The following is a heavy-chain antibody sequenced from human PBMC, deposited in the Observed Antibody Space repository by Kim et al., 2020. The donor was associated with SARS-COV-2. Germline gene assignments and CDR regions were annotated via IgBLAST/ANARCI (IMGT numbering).Heavy chain of an antibody. J-gene: IGHJ4*02. D-gene: IGHD5-12*01. CDR2: IYSGGST. CDR1: GFTVSSYY. V-gene: IGHV3-53*01. CDR3: AREMATIIDY. Sequence: GGSLRLSCAASGFTVSSYYMSWVRQAPGKGLEWVSVIYSGGSTYYADSVKGRFTISRDNSTNTLYLQMNSLRAEDTAVYYCAREMATIIDYWGQGTLVTVSS.